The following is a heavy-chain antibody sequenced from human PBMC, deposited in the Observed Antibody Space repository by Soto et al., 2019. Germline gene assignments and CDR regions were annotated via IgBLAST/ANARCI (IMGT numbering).Heavy chain of an antibody. CDR3: ARQDDFGLYYFDY. CDR1: GYSFTAYC. V-gene: IGHV5-51*01. CDR2: IYPADSDI. D-gene: IGHD4-17*01. Sequence: PGESLKIFCQTSGYSFTAYCVALVLQTPGRGLEWMGIIYPADSDIRYSPSFQGQVTISADRSISTVYLQWTSLKASDTAMYFCARQDDFGLYYFDYWGQGTPVTVSS. J-gene: IGHJ4*02.